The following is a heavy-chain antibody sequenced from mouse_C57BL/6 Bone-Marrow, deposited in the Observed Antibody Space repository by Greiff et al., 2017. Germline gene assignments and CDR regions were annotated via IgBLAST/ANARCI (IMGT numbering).Heavy chain of an antibody. V-gene: IGHV1-7*01. CDR1: GYTFTSYW. D-gene: IGHD4-1*01. CDR3: ANNWDSYYFDY. CDR2: INPSSGYT. Sequence: QVTLKESGAELAKPGASVKLSCKASGYTFTSYWMHWVKQRPGQGLEWIGYINPSSGYTKYNQKFKDKATLTADKSSSTAYMQLSSLTYEDSAVYYCANNWDSYYFDYWGQGTTLTVSS. J-gene: IGHJ2*01.